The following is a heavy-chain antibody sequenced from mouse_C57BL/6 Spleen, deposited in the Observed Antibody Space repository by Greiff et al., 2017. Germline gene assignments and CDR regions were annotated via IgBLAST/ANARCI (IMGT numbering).Heavy chain of an antibody. J-gene: IGHJ2*01. D-gene: IGHD2-1*01. CDR3: AEMGNYDFDY. Sequence: LVESGAELARPGASVKLSCKASGYTFTSYGISWVKQRTGQGLEWIGEIYPRSGNTYYNEKFKGKATLTADKSSSTAYMELRSLTSEDSAVYFCAEMGNYDFDYWGQGTTLTVSS. V-gene: IGHV1-81*01. CDR2: IYPRSGNT. CDR1: GYTFTSYG.